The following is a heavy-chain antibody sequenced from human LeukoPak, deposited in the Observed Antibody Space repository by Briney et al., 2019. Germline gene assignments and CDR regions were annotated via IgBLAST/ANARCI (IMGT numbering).Heavy chain of an antibody. CDR2: IYYSGST. D-gene: IGHD4-23*01. Sequence: SETLSLTCTVSGGSISSSSYYWGWIRQPPGKGLEWIGSIYYSGSTYYNPSLKSRVTISVDTSKNQFSLKLSSVTAADTAVYYCARDSGYGGNVGYMDVWGKGTTVTVSS. CDR1: GGSISSSSYY. J-gene: IGHJ6*03. CDR3: ARDSGYGGNVGYMDV. V-gene: IGHV4-39*07.